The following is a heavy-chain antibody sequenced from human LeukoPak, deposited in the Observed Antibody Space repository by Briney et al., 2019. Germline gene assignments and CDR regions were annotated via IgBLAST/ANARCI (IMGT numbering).Heavy chain of an antibody. CDR2: IYHSGST. CDR1: GGSISSGGYY. J-gene: IGHJ4*02. CDR3: ARGESDLYSSSWYTRGYFDY. D-gene: IGHD6-13*01. Sequence: ASQTLSLTCTVSGGSISSGGYYWSWIRQPPGKGLEWIGYIYHSGSTYYNPSLKSRVTISVDTSKNQFSLKLSSVTAADTAVYYCARGESDLYSSSWYTRGYFDYWGQGTLVTVSS. V-gene: IGHV4-30-2*01.